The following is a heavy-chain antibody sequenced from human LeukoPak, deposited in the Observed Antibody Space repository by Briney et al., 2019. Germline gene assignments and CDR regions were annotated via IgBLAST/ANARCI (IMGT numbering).Heavy chain of an antibody. CDR3: ARDLIVAGSGYSSDASDI. CDR2: ISSSGGTI. V-gene: IGHV3-48*03. D-gene: IGHD3-22*01. CDR1: GFTFSSYE. Sequence: GGSLRLSCAASGFTFSSYETNWVRQAPGGGREWVSYISSSGGTIYYAASVKGRFTISRDNAKNSLYLQMNSLRAEDTAVYYCARDLIVAGSGYSSDASDIWGQGTMVTVSS. J-gene: IGHJ3*02.